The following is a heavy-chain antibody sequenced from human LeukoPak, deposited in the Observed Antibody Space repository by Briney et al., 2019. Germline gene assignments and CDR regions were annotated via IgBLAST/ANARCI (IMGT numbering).Heavy chain of an antibody. CDR2: IYSGGST. CDR1: GFTVSSNY. D-gene: IGHD3-10*01. V-gene: IGHV3-53*01. J-gene: IGHJ6*03. CDR3: ASGSGSYRTPYYYMDV. Sequence: PGGSLRLSRAASGFTVSSNYMSWVRQAPGKGLEWVSVIYSGGSTYYADSVKGRFTISRGNSKNTLYLQMNNLRAEDTAVYYCASGSGSYRTPYYYMDVWGKGTTVTVSS.